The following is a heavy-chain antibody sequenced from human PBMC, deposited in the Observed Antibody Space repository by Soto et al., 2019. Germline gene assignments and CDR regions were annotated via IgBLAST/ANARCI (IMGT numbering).Heavy chain of an antibody. Sequence: PGWSLRLSCAASGFTFSDHYIDLVRQAPGKGLEWVGRTRNKLSIYTTEYAASVKGRFTFSRDDSKNSLYLQMNSLKTGDTAVYYCARELTTVLTGDAFDIWGQGTMVTV. CDR3: ARELTTVLTGDAFDI. D-gene: IGHD4-17*01. J-gene: IGHJ3*02. CDR2: TRNKLSIYTT. CDR1: GFTFSDHY. V-gene: IGHV3-72*01.